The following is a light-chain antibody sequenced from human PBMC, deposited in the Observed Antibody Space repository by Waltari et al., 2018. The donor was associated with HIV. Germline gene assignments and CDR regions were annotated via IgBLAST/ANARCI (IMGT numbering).Light chain of an antibody. V-gene: IGLV1-44*01. J-gene: IGLJ2*01. CDR1: NSNIGSNT. CDR3: AAWDDSLNGEVV. Sequence: QSVLTQPPSASGTPGQRVTISCSGRNSNIGSNTVNWYQQLPGTAPKLLIYGNTQRPSGVPDRFSGSTSGTSASLAISGLQSEDEADYYCAAWDDSLNGEVVFGGGTKLTVL. CDR2: GNT.